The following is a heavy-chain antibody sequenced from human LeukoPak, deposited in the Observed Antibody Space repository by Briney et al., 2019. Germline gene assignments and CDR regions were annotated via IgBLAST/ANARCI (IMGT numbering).Heavy chain of an antibody. J-gene: IGHJ3*02. CDR2: ISGSGGST. D-gene: IGHD3-16*01. Sequence: GGSLRLSCAASGFTFSSYAISWVRQAPGKGLEWVSGISGSGGSTYYADSVKGRFTISRDNSKNTLYLQMNSLRAEDTAVYYCARVREGGDGIDSFDIWGQGTMVTVSS. V-gene: IGHV3-23*01. CDR3: ARVREGGDGIDSFDI. CDR1: GFTFSSYA.